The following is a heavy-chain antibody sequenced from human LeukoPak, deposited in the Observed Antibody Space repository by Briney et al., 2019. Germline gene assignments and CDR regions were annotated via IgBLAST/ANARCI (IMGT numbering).Heavy chain of an antibody. Sequence: ASVKVSCKASGGTFSSYAISWVRQAPGQVLEWMGGIIPIFGTANYAQKFQGRVTITADKSTSTAYMELSSLRSEDTAVYYCARAGCSSTSCYVGEIDYWGQGTLVTVSS. CDR3: ARAGCSSTSCYVGEIDY. D-gene: IGHD2-2*01. V-gene: IGHV1-69*06. CDR2: IIPIFGTA. J-gene: IGHJ4*02. CDR1: GGTFSSYA.